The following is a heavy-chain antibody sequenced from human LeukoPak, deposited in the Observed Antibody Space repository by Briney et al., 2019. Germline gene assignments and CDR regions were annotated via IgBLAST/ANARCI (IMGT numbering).Heavy chain of an antibody. Sequence: GGSLRLSCAASGFTVSSNYMSWVRQAPGKGLEWVSVIYSGGSTYYADSVKGRFTISRDNSKNTLYLQMNSLRAEDTAVYYCARGPAAGMVWHYYYYYYMDVWGKGTTVTVSS. CDR3: ARGPAAGMVWHYYYYYYMDV. CDR1: GFTVSSNY. CDR2: IYSGGST. V-gene: IGHV3-53*01. D-gene: IGHD6-13*01. J-gene: IGHJ6*03.